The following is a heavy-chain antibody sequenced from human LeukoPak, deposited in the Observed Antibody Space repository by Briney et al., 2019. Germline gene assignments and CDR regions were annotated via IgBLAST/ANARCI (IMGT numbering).Heavy chain of an antibody. Sequence: SETLSLTCTVSGGSISSYYWSWIRGPPGKGLEGIGYIYYSGSTNYNPSLKRRVTISVDTSKSQCSLKLSSVTAADTAVYYCARYGVESPHRNWFYPWGQGTLVTVSS. CDR3: ARYGVESPHRNWFYP. CDR2: IYYSGST. D-gene: IGHD3-10*01. V-gene: IGHV4-59*13. J-gene: IGHJ5*02. CDR1: GGSISSYY.